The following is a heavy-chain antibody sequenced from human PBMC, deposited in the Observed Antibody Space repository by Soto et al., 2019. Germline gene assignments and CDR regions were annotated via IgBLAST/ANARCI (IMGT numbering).Heavy chain of an antibody. CDR1: GFTFSSYG. V-gene: IGHV3-33*01. J-gene: IGHJ6*02. CDR2: IWYDGSNK. CDR3: ARERGDYGMDV. Sequence: ESGGGVVQPGRSLRLSCAASGFTFSSYGMHWVRQAPGKGLEWVAVIWYDGSNKYYADSVKGRFTISRDNSKNTLYLQMNSLRAEDTAVYYCARERGDYGMDVWGQGTTVTVSS.